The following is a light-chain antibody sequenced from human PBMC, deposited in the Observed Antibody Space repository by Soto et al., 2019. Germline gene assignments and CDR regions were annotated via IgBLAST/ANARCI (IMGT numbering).Light chain of an antibody. J-gene: IGLJ2*01. CDR3: CSYAGSYTLV. CDR2: DVS. CDR1: SSDVGGYNY. Sequence: QSPLTQPRSVSGSPGQSVTISCTGTSSDVGGYNYVSWYQQHPGKAPKFMIYDVSKRPSGVPDRFSGSTSGNTASLTISGLQAEDEADYYCCSYAGSYTLVFGGGTKLTVL. V-gene: IGLV2-11*01.